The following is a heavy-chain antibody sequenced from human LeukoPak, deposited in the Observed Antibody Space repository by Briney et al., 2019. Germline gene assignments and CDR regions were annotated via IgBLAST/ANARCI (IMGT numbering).Heavy chain of an antibody. Sequence: PGGSLRLSCSPSGFTFSNYWMTWVRQSPGKGLEWVAIIKHDGSDKYCVDSVKGRFTISRDNAKNSLYLQMSSLRAEDTAVYYCARGGHRQKEFWGQGTLVTVSS. D-gene: IGHD3-10*01. V-gene: IGHV3-7*01. J-gene: IGHJ4*02. CDR1: GFTFSNYW. CDR3: ARGGHRQKEF. CDR2: IKHDGSDK.